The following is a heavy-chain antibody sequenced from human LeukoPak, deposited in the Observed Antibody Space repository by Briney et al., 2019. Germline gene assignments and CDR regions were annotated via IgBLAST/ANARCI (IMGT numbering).Heavy chain of an antibody. J-gene: IGHJ4*02. CDR3: ARASTDWGRCVDY. CDR1: GGSISSGGYY. D-gene: IGHD7-27*01. V-gene: IGHV4-31*03. Sequence: PSETLSLTCTVSGGSISSGGYYWSWIRQHPGKGLEWIGYIYYSGSTYYNPSLKSRVTISVDTSKNQFSLKLSSVTAADTAVYYCARASTDWGRCVDYWGQGTLVTVSS. CDR2: IYYSGST.